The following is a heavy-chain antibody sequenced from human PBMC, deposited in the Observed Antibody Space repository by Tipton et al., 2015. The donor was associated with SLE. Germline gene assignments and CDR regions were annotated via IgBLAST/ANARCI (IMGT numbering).Heavy chain of an antibody. Sequence: QLVQSGGGLVQPGGSLRLSCSGYGFSFGDYAMSWFRQAPGKGLEWVGFIRSEGFGGTPEYAASLKGRFIISRDDSRGTAYLQINSLKIEDTAVYYCAGSDVEVTAVPAYWGQGILVTVSS. J-gene: IGHJ4*02. D-gene: IGHD2-21*02. CDR1: GFSFGDYA. V-gene: IGHV3-49*03. CDR3: AGSDVEVTAVPAY. CDR2: IRSEGFGGTP.